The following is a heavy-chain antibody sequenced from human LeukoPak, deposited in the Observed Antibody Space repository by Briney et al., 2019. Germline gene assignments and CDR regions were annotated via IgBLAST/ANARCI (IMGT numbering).Heavy chain of an antibody. J-gene: IGHJ5*02. CDR1: GASFSGYY. CDR3: ARIPTGQRMTAP. V-gene: IGHV4-34*01. CDR2: INHSGSI. D-gene: IGHD1-14*01. Sequence: SETLSLTCAVYGASFSGYYWSWIRQPPGKGLEWIGEINHSGSINYDPSLKSRVTISVDTSKNQFSLKLNSVTAADTAVYYCARIPTGQRMTAPWGQGTLVTVSS.